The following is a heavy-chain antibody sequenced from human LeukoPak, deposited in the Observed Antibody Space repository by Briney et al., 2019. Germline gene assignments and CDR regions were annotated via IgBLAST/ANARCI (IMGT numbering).Heavy chain of an antibody. CDR1: GGSISSSSYY. CDR2: IYYSGST. J-gene: IGHJ4*02. V-gene: IGHV4-39*07. Sequence: PSETLSLTCTVSGGSISSSSYYWGWIRQPPGKGLEWIGSIYYSGSTYYNPSLKSRVTISVDTSKNQFSLKLSSVTAADTAVYYCARARRGYDYVWGSYTYYFDYWGQGTLVTVSS. D-gene: IGHD3-16*01. CDR3: ARARRGYDYVWGSYTYYFDY.